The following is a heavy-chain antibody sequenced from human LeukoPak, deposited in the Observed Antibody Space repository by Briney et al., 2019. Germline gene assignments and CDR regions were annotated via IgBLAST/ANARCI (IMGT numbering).Heavy chain of an antibody. V-gene: IGHV1-2*02. D-gene: IGHD2-2*01. Sequence: ASVKVSCNTSGYTFTGYHIHWVRQAPGQGLEWMGWINPHSDDRNYAQRFQGRVTMTRDTSISTVYMELSGLTSDDTAVYYCARDGPCSSTSCQNFDSWGQGALVTVSS. CDR3: ARDGPCSSTSCQNFDS. CDR2: INPHSDDR. J-gene: IGHJ4*02. CDR1: GYTFTGYH.